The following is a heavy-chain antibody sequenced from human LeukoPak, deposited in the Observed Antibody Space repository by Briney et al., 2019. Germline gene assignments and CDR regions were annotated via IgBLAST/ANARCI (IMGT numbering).Heavy chain of an antibody. CDR3: ARGSFYDSSGYIDY. D-gene: IGHD3-22*01. J-gene: IGHJ4*02. CDR1: GGSISSGGYY. Sequence: SETLSLTCTVSGGSISSGGYYWSWIRQHPGKGLEWIGYIYYSRSTYYNPSLKSRVTISVDTSKNQFSLKLSSVTAADTAVYYCARGSFYDSSGYIDYWGQGTLVTVSS. V-gene: IGHV4-31*03. CDR2: IYYSRST.